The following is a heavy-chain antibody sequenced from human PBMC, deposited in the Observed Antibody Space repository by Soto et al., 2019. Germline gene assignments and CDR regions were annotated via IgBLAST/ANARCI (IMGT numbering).Heavy chain of an antibody. J-gene: IGHJ4*02. CDR3: EKDRTIAARKHDE. Sequence: GGSLRLSCVGSGFTFSDHGMSWVRQAPGKGLEWVSAISGSVGSTFYADSVKGRFTISRDNSKNTLYLQMNSLRDEDTAVYYCEKDRTIAARKHDEWGQGVLVTVSS. D-gene: IGHD6-6*01. CDR2: ISGSVGST. V-gene: IGHV3-23*01. CDR1: GFTFSDHG.